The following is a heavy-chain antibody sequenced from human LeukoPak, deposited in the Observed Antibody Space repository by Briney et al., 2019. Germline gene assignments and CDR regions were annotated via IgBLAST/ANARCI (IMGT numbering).Heavy chain of an antibody. V-gene: IGHV3-9*01. CDR2: ISWNSGRI. D-gene: IGHD3-10*01. CDR1: GFTFEDYA. Sequence: PGRSLRLSCAASGFTFEDYAMNWVRQAPGKGLEWVSGISWNSGRIGYADSVKGRFTISRDNAKNSLYLQMNSLRPEDTALHYCAKVSGSGSLWGQGTLVTVSS. CDR3: AKVSGSGSL. J-gene: IGHJ4*02.